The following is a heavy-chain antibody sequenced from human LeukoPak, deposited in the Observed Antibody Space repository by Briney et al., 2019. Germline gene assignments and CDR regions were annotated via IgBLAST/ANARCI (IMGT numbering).Heavy chain of an antibody. CDR1: GFTFSSYW. Sequence: GGSLRLSCAASGFTFSSYWMSWVRQAPGKGLEWVANIKQDGSEKYYVDSVKGRSTISRDNAKNSLYLQMNSLRAEDTAVYYCARVISGYYDFWSGLYFDYWGQGTLVTVSS. D-gene: IGHD3-3*01. J-gene: IGHJ4*02. CDR3: ARVISGYYDFWSGLYFDY. V-gene: IGHV3-7*01. CDR2: IKQDGSEK.